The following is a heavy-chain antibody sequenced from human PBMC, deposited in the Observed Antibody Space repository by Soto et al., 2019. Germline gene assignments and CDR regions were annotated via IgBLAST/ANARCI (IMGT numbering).Heavy chain of an antibody. J-gene: IGHJ6*02. CDR2: ISAYNGNT. CDR3: ARDDSAPYYYYYGMDV. CDR1: CYTFTSYG. V-gene: IGHV1-18*01. Sequence: ASVKVSCKASCYTFTSYGISWVRQAPGQGLEWMGWISAYNGNTNYAQKLQGRVTMTTDTSTSTAYMELRSLRSDDTAVYYCARDDSAPYYYYYGMDVWGQGTTVTVSS. D-gene: IGHD4-4*01.